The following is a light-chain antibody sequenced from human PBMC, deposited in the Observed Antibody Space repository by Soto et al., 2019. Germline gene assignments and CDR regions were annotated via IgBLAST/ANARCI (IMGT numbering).Light chain of an antibody. CDR1: QSVSSS. Sequence: PTSYAVSRGERTTLSCRASQSVSSSLAWYQQKPGQAPRLLIYDSSRRATGIPDMFSGSGSGTDFTRTIRRPEAEEFEVYFFDDTATTEKYT. V-gene: IGKV3-11*01. CDR3: DDTATTEKYT. CDR2: DSS. J-gene: IGKJ2*01.